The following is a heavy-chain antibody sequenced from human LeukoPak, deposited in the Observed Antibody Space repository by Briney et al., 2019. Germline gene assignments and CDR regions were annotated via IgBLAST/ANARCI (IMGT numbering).Heavy chain of an antibody. CDR1: GGTFSSYA. J-gene: IGHJ3*02. CDR3: ATPHPNRSSTSCYTEGAFDI. D-gene: IGHD2-2*02. CDR2: IIPIFGTA. Sequence: SVKVSCKASGGTFSSYAISWVRQAPGQGLEWMGGIIPIFGTANYAQKFQGRVTITTDESTSTAYMELSSLRSEDTAVYYCATPHPNRSSTSCYTEGAFDIWGQGTMVTVSS. V-gene: IGHV1-69*05.